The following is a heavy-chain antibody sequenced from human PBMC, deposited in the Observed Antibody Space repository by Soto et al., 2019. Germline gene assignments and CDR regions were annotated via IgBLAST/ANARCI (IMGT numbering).Heavy chain of an antibody. CDR2: ISYDGSNK. D-gene: IGHD5-12*01. CDR1: GFTFSSYG. V-gene: IGHV3-30*18. CDR3: AKDLATINLTDYYYYYGMDV. Sequence: QVQLVESGGGVVQPGRSLRLSCAASGFTFSSYGMHWVRQAPGKGLEWVAVISYDGSNKYYADSVKGRFTISRDNSKNTLYLQMNSLRAEDTAVYYCAKDLATINLTDYYYYYGMDVWGQGTTVTVSS. J-gene: IGHJ6*02.